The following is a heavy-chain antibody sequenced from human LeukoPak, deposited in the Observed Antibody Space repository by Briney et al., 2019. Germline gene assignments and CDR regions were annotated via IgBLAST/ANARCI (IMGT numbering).Heavy chain of an antibody. CDR2: ISGTRLTI. J-gene: IGHJ4*02. CDR1: GFTFSTYG. V-gene: IGHV3-48*01. Sequence: PGGSLRLSCAAPGFTFSTYGMNWVRQAPGKGLEWVSHISGTRLTIHYADSVKGRFTISRDNAKSSLSLQMSSLRAEDTAVYYCVSGYFECWGQGTLVTVSA. CDR3: VSGYFEC.